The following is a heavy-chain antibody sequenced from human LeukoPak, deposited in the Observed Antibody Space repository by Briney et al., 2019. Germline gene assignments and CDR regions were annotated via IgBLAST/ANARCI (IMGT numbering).Heavy chain of an antibody. J-gene: IGHJ3*02. V-gene: IGHV3-53*01. CDR3: ARDLNAQSRAFDI. CDR2: IYSAGGT. CDR1: GLTVGSNY. D-gene: IGHD1-1*01. Sequence: AGGSLRLSCAASGLTVGSNYMTWVRQAPGKGLEWVSVIYSAGGTYYTDAVKGRFTISRDNSQNTVYLQMNSLSAEDTAVYYCARDLNAQSRAFDIWGRGTMVTVSS.